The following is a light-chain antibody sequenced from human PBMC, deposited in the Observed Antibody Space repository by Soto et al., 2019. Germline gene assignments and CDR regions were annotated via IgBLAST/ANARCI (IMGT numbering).Light chain of an antibody. V-gene: IGKV1-39*01. CDR2: AAS. Sequence: DIQMTQSPSSLSASVGDRVTITCRASQTVSNYLNWYQQKPGKAPKLLIYAASSLQSGVPSRFSGSGSGTDFTLTISSLQSEDVAVYYCQQYSNWPPAITFGQGTRLEIK. CDR3: QQYSNWPPAIT. CDR1: QTVSNY. J-gene: IGKJ5*01.